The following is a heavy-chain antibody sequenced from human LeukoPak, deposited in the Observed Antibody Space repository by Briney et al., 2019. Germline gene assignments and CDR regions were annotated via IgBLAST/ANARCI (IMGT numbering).Heavy chain of an antibody. CDR2: ISAYNGNT. CDR3: ASGSSGWSTYYYYGMDV. Sequence: ASGKVSCNASGYTFTSYGISWVRQGPGQGLEWMGWISAYNGNTNYAQKLQGRVTMTTDTSTSTAYMELRSLRSDDTAVYYCASGSSGWSTYYYYGMDVWGQGTTVTVSS. CDR1: GYTFTSYG. D-gene: IGHD6-19*01. V-gene: IGHV1-18*01. J-gene: IGHJ6*02.